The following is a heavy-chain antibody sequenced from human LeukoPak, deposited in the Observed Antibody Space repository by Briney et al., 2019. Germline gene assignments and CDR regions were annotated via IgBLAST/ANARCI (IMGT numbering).Heavy chain of an antibody. V-gene: IGHV3-7*03. CDR3: ARDDLVSEWLLYDY. CDR2: IKEDGSVR. Sequence: GGSLRLSCEGSAFIFSGHWMNWVRQTPGKGLEWVASIKEDGSVRQYVDSVKGRFSISRDNTKGSLFLQLNSLRAEDTAVYYCARDDLVSEWLLYDYWGQGTLVTVSS. CDR1: AFIFSGHW. J-gene: IGHJ4*02. D-gene: IGHD3-3*01.